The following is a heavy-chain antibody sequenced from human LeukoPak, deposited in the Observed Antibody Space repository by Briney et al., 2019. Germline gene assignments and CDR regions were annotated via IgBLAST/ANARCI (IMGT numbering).Heavy chain of an antibody. CDR2: INHSGSN. Sequence: PSETLSLTCAVYGGSFSGYYWSWVRQPPGKGLEWMGEINHSGSNNYNPSLTSPHTLSVATSKHQFSLKLSSVTAADTAVYYCPRVLFLPRYCSITSCSALRYNWFDPWGQGTLVTVSS. V-gene: IGHV4-34*01. J-gene: IGHJ5*02. D-gene: IGHD2-2*01. CDR1: GGSFSGYY. CDR3: PRVLFLPRYCSITSCSALRYNWFDP.